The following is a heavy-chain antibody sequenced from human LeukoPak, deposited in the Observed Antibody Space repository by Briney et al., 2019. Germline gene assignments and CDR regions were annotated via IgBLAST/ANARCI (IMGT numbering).Heavy chain of an antibody. V-gene: IGHV1-69*13. CDR3: ARAGPHYDSSGPTLILNWFDP. CDR1: GGTFSSYA. J-gene: IGHJ5*02. Sequence: ASVKVSCKASGGTFSSYAISWVRQAPGQGLEWMGGIIPIFGTANYAQKFQGRVTITADESTSTAYMELSSLRSEDTAVYYCARAGPHYDSSGPTLILNWFDPWGQGTLVTVSS. CDR2: IIPIFGTA. D-gene: IGHD3-22*01.